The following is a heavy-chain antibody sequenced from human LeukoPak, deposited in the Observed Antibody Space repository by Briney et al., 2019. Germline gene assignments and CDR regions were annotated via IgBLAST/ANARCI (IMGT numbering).Heavy chain of an antibody. Sequence: ASVKVSCKASGYTFTSYGISWVRQAPGQGLEWMGWISAYNGNTNYAQKPQGRVTMTTDTSTSTAYMELRSLRSDDTAVYYCARDLPPDYYGSGSYYPNNWFDPWGQGTLVTVSS. CDR2: ISAYNGNT. J-gene: IGHJ5*02. CDR1: GYTFTSYG. V-gene: IGHV1-18*01. D-gene: IGHD3-10*01. CDR3: ARDLPPDYYGSGSYYPNNWFDP.